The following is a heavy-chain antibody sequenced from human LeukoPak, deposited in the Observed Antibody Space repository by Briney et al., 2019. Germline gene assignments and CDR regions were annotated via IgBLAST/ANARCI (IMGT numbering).Heavy chain of an antibody. J-gene: IGHJ4*02. V-gene: IGHV3-23*01. CDR2: ISTGGGST. Sequence: SGGSLRLSCAASGFTFSSYWMHWVRQAPGKGLEWVSSISTGGGSTNYADSVKGRFTISRDNSKNTLYLQMNSLRAEDTAVYYCAKGHYSGSHYYFDYWGQGILVTVSS. D-gene: IGHD1-26*01. CDR1: GFTFSSYW. CDR3: AKGHYSGSHYYFDY.